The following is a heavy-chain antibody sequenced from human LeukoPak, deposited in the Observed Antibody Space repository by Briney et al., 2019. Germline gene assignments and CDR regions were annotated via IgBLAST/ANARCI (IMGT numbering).Heavy chain of an antibody. D-gene: IGHD3-10*01. V-gene: IGHV4-59*08. CDR1: GGSISSYY. CDR2: IYYSGST. CDR3: ARAGLLWFGVLGAFDI. Sequence: SETLSLTCTVSGGSISSYYWSWIRQPPGKGLEWIGYIYYSGSTNYNPSLKSRVTISVDTSKNQFSLKLSSVTAADTAVYYCARAGLLWFGVLGAFDIWGQGTMVTVSS. J-gene: IGHJ3*02.